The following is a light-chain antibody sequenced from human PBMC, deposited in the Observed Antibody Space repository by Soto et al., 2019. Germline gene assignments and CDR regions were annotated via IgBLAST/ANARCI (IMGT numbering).Light chain of an antibody. Sequence: QSVLTQPASVSGSPGQSITISCTGTSSDVGGYNYVSWYQQHPGKVPKLMIYDVSNRPSGVSNRFSGSKSGNTASLTISGLQAEDEADYYCSSYTSSSTLVVFGGGTKLTV. J-gene: IGLJ2*01. CDR2: DVS. V-gene: IGLV2-14*01. CDR1: SSDVGGYNY. CDR3: SSYTSSSTLVV.